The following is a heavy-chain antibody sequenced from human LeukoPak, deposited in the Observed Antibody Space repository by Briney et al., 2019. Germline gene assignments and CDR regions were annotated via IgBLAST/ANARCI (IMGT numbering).Heavy chain of an antibody. CDR2: INSDGSEG. D-gene: IGHD6-6*01. J-gene: IGHJ3*01. Sequence: GGSLRLSCAVSGFTFSGFWMSWSRQAPGKGLEWVASINSDGSEGYYADVVKGRFTISRDNARNSLYLQMNSLRAEDTAVYYCARSSYSSSSSVWGQGTMVTVSS. CDR1: GFTFSGFW. CDR3: ARSSYSSSSSV. V-gene: IGHV3-7*03.